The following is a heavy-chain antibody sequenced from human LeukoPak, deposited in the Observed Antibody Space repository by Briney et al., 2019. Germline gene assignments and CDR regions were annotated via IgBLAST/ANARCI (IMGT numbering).Heavy chain of an antibody. Sequence: GGSLRLSCAASGFTFSSYWMSWVRQAPGKGLEWVVNIKQDGSEKYYVDSVKGRFTISRDNAKNSLYLQMNSLRAEDTAVYYCARDEAVAGTGLDYWGQGTLVTVSS. V-gene: IGHV3-7*01. J-gene: IGHJ4*02. CDR1: GFTFSSYW. CDR2: IKQDGSEK. CDR3: ARDEAVAGTGLDY. D-gene: IGHD6-19*01.